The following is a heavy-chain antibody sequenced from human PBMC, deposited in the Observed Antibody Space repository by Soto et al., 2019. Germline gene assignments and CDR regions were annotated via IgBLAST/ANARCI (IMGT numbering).Heavy chain of an antibody. CDR3: ARANPTKYYDYVWGDYRRGGMDV. CDR1: GGTFSAYA. J-gene: IGHJ6*02. Sequence: QLQLVQSGAEVKKPGSSVKVSCKASGGTFSAYAISWVRQAPGQGLEWMGGILPLSGTTNYTQRFQGRVTISADKSTSTAYMERSSLRSENTAMYYWARANPTKYYDYVWGDYRRGGMDVWGQGNTLTVSS. V-gene: IGHV1-69*06. CDR2: ILPLSGTT. D-gene: IGHD3-16*02.